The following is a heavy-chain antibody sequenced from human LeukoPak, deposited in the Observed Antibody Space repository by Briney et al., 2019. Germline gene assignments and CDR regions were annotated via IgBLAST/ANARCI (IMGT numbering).Heavy chain of an antibody. CDR1: GGTFSSYA. V-gene: IGHV1-69*13. Sequence: SVKDSCKASGGTFSSYAISWVRQAPGQGLEWMGGIIPIFGTASYAQKFQGRVTITADESTSTAYMELSSLRSEDTAVYYCTRDLGVRGYSYGYGYWGQGTLVTVSS. CDR2: IIPIFGTA. D-gene: IGHD5-18*01. J-gene: IGHJ4*02. CDR3: TRDLGVRGYSYGYGY.